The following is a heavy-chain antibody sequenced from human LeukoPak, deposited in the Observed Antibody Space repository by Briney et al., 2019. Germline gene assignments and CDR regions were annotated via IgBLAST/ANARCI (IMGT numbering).Heavy chain of an antibody. J-gene: IGHJ4*02. Sequence: SETLSLTCTVSGGSISSYYWSWIRQPPGKGLEWIGYIYYSGSTNYNPSLKSRVTISVGTSKNQFSLKLSSLTAADTAVYYCARAKGYIYGFDYWGQGTLVTVSS. D-gene: IGHD5-18*01. CDR1: GGSISSYY. CDR3: ARAKGYIYGFDY. CDR2: IYYSGST. V-gene: IGHV4-59*01.